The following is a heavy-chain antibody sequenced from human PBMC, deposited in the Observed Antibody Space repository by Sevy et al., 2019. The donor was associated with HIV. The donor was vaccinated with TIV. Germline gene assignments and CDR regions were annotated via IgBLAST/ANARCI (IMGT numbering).Heavy chain of an antibody. CDR1: GFTFSSYG. CDR3: ACLATTVPKGVLLGMGYGMDV. D-gene: IGHD4-17*01. J-gene: IGHJ6*02. CDR2: ISYDGSNK. Sequence: GGSLRLSCAASGFTFSSYGMHWVRHAPGKGLEWVAVISYDGSNKYYADSVKGLFSISRDNSKNTLYLQMNSLRAEDTAVCYCACLATTVPKGVLLGMGYGMDVWGQGTTVTVSS. V-gene: IGHV3-30*03.